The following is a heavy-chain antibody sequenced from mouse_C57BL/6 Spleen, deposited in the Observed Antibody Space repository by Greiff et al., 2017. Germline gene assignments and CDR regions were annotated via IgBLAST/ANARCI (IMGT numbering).Heavy chain of an antibody. CDR1: GYSITSGYY. CDR3: ARGDYDYLRFAY. V-gene: IGHV3-6*01. Sequence: VQLQQSGPGLVKPSQSLSLTCSVTGYSITSGYYWNWIRQFPGNKLEWMGYISYDGSNNYNPSLKNRISITRDTSKNQFFLKLNSVTTEDTATYYCARGDYDYLRFAYWGQGTLVTVSA. CDR2: ISYDGSN. D-gene: IGHD2-4*01. J-gene: IGHJ3*01.